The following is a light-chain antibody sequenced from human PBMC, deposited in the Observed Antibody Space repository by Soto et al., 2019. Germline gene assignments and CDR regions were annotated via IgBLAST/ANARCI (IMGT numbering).Light chain of an antibody. CDR3: QQRSNWPPVFT. V-gene: IGKV3-11*01. CDR1: QSVSSY. CDR2: HAS. J-gene: IGKJ3*01. Sequence: EIVLTQSPATLSLSPGERATLSCRASQSVSSYLAWYQHKPGQAPRLLIYHASTRATGIPARFSGSGSGTDVTLTISSLEPEDFAVYYCQQRSNWPPVFTFGPGTKVDIK.